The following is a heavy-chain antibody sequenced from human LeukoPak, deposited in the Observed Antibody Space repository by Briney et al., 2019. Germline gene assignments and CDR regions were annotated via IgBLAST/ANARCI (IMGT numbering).Heavy chain of an antibody. V-gene: IGHV1-46*01. J-gene: IGHJ4*02. D-gene: IGHD1-26*01. Sequence: GASVKVSCKASGYTFTTSYMHWVRQAPGQGLEWMGILNPSGGSASYVQKFQGRVTMTRDTSTSTVYMELSSLRSEDTAVYYCARDGGGSYRPHFDYWGQGTLVTVSS. CDR1: GYTFTTSY. CDR3: ARDGGGSYRPHFDY. CDR2: LNPSGGSA.